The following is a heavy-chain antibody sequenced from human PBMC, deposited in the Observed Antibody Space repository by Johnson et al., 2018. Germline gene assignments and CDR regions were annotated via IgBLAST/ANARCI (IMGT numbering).Heavy chain of an antibody. D-gene: IGHD6-25*01. CDR3: AGGHPYDAFGI. CDR1: GGSINSYY. Sequence: QVQLQESGPGLVKPSETLSLTCTVSGGSINSYYWSWIRQPPGKGLEWIGYIYYRGGSNYNPSLKSRVTISVDTSKNQFSLRLSSVTAADTALYSCAGGHPYDAFGIWAQGTMVTVSS. V-gene: IGHV4-59*01. CDR2: IYYRGGS. J-gene: IGHJ3*02.